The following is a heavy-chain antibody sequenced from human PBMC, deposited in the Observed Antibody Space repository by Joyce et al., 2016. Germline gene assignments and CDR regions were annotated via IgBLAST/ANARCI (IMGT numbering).Heavy chain of an antibody. CDR1: GFTFDDYT. V-gene: IGHV3-43*01. J-gene: IGHJ4*02. CDR2: ISWEGGST. Sequence: EVQLVESGGVVVQPGGSLRLSCAASGFTFDDYTMDWVRQGPGKGLEWVFLISWEGGSTYYADSVKGRFTISRDNSKNSLYLQMNSLRTEDTALYYCAKDRGGFGVVISSYLDYWGQGTLVTVSS. D-gene: IGHD3-3*01. CDR3: AKDRGGFGVVISSYLDY.